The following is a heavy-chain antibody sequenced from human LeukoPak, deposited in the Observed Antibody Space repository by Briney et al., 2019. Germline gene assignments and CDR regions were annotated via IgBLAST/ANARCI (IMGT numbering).Heavy chain of an antibody. CDR1: GYPFITYY. J-gene: IGHJ6*02. CDR2: IDPSDSYT. CDR3: ARLGGPKSIQLWPFYYYYGMDV. D-gene: IGHD5-18*01. Sequence: GESLKISCKVSGYPFITYYITWVRQMPGKGLEWLGRIDPSDSYTNYSPSFQGHVTISADKSISTPYLQWSSLKASDTAMYYCARLGGPKSIQLWPFYYYYGMDVWGQGTTVTVSS. V-gene: IGHV5-10-1*01.